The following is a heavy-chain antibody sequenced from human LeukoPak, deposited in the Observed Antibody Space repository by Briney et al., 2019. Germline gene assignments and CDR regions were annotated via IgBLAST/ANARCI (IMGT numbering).Heavy chain of an antibody. D-gene: IGHD3-10*01. J-gene: IGHJ4*02. CDR1: GFAFSSYS. Sequence: PGGSLRLSCAASGFAFSSYSMHWVRQAPGKGLEWVSSMTSVTYIYYAASVKGRFTISRDNAKNSLYLQMNNLRVEDTAVYYCASADYYGSGSHYTFRGLDYWGQGTLVTVPS. CDR2: MTSVTYI. CDR3: ASADYYGSGSHYTFRGLDY. V-gene: IGHV3-21*01.